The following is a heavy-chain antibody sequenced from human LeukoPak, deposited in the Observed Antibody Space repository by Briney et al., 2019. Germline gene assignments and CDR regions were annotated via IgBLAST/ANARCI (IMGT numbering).Heavy chain of an antibody. D-gene: IGHD3/OR15-3a*01. CDR1: GFTLSDYD. J-gene: IGHJ6*02. CDR2: LGSAGDK. V-gene: IGHV3-13*01. CDR3: ARAKRETSTRPWTSGMDV. Sequence: PGGSLRLSCAASGFTLSDYDIHWVRQPIGKGLDWVSGLGSAGDKYYAGSERGRFTISREDAENSVYLQMNGLRPEDTAIYYCARAKRETSTRPWTSGMDVWGQGTRVTVSS.